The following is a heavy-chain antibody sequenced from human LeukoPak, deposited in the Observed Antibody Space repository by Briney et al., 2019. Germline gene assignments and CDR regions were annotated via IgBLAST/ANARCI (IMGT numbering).Heavy chain of an antibody. V-gene: IGHV3-23*01. D-gene: IGHD3-9*01. CDR1: GFTFSAYA. CDR3: AKGVRFLDWWMLDY. CDR2: ISGTAAST. J-gene: IGHJ4*02. Sequence: TGGSLRLSCAASGFTFSAYALSWVRQAPGKGLEGVSAISGTAASTYYADSVKGRFTISRDNSKSTLYLQMNSLRAEDTAIYYCAKGVRFLDWWMLDYWGQGSLVTVSS.